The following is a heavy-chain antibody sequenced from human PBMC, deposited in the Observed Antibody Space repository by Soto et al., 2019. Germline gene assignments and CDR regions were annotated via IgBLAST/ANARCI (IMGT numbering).Heavy chain of an antibody. CDR3: TGQWAAGYGAFAP. CDR2: IHDRGST. D-gene: IGHD3-9*01. Sequence: QVQLQESGPGLEKPSGTLSLTCAVSGGSISNNRWWTWVRQAPGKGQEWIGEIHDRGSTNYKLHLKSRAPVTIDRSKKQFCLEMRAVTAADTAVYYCTGQWAAGYGAFAPWGQGTLVTVSS. CDR1: GGSISNNRW. J-gene: IGHJ5*02. V-gene: IGHV4-4*02.